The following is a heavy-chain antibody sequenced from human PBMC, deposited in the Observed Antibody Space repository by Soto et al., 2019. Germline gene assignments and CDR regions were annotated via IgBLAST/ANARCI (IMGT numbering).Heavy chain of an antibody. CDR1: GYTFSSYA. Sequence: QVHLVQSGAEVRKPGASVKVSCKASGYTFSSYAMNWVRQAPGQRLEWMGWINAGYGNTKSSPKFQDRVTISRDTSASTACMELTSLRSEDTAVYYCARGTGDGTFDFWGQGTLVTVSS. J-gene: IGHJ4*02. D-gene: IGHD7-27*01. CDR2: INAGYGNT. CDR3: ARGTGDGTFDF. V-gene: IGHV1-3*01.